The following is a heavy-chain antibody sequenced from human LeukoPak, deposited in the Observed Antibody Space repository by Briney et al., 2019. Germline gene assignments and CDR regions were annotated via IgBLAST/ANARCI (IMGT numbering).Heavy chain of an antibody. Sequence: GSLRLYCAASGLTFSSYRMNWVRQAPGKGLEWVSSISSSSSYIYYADSVKGRFTISRDNAKNSLYLQMNSLRAEDTAVYYCARSSPNYYESCGFYSNLHHWGQGTLVTVSS. CDR3: ARSSPNYYESCGFYSNLHH. V-gene: IGHV3-21*01. J-gene: IGHJ1*01. CDR1: GLTFSSYR. D-gene: IGHD3-22*01. CDR2: ISSSSSYI.